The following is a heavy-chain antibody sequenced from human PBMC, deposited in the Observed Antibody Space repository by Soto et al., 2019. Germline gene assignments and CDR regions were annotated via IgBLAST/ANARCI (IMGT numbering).Heavy chain of an antibody. CDR3: AGDLSGILTGYSQKHYSTDV. Sequence: ASVKVSCKVSGYTLTELSIHWARQALGKGLTLMGGFDPEDGETIYAQKFQGRVTMTEDTSTDTAYMELSSLRSEDTAVYYCAGDLSGILTGYSQKHYSTDVWGEGTTVTVAS. V-gene: IGHV1-24*01. CDR2: FDPEDGET. CDR1: GYTLTELS. J-gene: IGHJ6*04. D-gene: IGHD3-9*01.